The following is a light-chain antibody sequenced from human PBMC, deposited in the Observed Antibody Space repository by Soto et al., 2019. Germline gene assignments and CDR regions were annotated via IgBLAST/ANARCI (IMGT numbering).Light chain of an antibody. CDR2: ANS. Sequence: QSVLTQQPSVSGAPGQRVNISCTGSRSNIGAGYDVHWYQQLPGTAPKVLIYANSNRPSGVPDRFSGSKSGTSASLAITGLQAEDEADYYCQSYDSSLSVVFGGGTKLTVL. CDR1: RSNIGAGYD. CDR3: QSYDSSLSVV. J-gene: IGLJ2*01. V-gene: IGLV1-40*01.